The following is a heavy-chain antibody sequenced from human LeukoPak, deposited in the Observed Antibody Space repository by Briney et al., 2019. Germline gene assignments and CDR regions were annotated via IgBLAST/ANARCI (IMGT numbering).Heavy chain of an antibody. CDR1: GGTFSSYA. D-gene: IGHD2-15*01. CDR3: AREEALVVVAATSWKLNWFDP. V-gene: IGHV1-69*04. J-gene: IGHJ5*02. Sequence: SVKVSCKASGGTFSSYAISWVRQAPEQGLEWMGRIIPIFGIANYAQKFQGRVTITADKSTSTAYMELSSLRSEDTAVYYCAREEALVVVAATSWKLNWFDPWGQGTLVTVSS. CDR2: IIPIFGIA.